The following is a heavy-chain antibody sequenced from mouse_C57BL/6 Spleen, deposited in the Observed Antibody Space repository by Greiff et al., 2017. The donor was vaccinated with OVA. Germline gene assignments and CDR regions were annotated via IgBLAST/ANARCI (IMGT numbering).Heavy chain of an antibody. J-gene: IGHJ2*01. CDR1: GFTFSSYT. Sequence: EVKLMESGGGLVKPGWSLKLSCAASGFTFSSYTMSWVRQTPEKRLEWVATISGGGGNTYYPDSVKGRFTISRDNAKNTLYLQMSSLRSEDTALYYCARQYYYVDYWGQGTTLTVSS. V-gene: IGHV5-9*01. CDR3: ARQYYYVDY. CDR2: ISGGGGNT.